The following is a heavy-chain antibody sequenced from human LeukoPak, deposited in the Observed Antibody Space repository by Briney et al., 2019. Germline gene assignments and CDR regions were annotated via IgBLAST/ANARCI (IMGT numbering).Heavy chain of an antibody. J-gene: IGHJ6*03. CDR1: GDSMISYY. V-gene: IGHV4-59*01. Sequence: SESLSLTCTVSGDSMISYYWSWIRQLPGKGLEWIGYIYYTGPTNYNPSLRSRVIISVDTSRNQFSLRLNSVTAADTAVYYCARLLPNTLPGLPYDYHYLDVWGKGTTVAVSS. D-gene: IGHD2-15*01. CDR2: IYYTGPT. CDR3: ARLLPNTLPGLPYDYHYLDV.